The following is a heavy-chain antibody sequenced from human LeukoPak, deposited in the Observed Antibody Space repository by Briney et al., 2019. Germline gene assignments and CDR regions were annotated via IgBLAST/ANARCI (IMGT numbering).Heavy chain of an antibody. CDR1: GFTFSSYA. J-gene: IGHJ4*02. CDR2: IKSKADGGTT. Sequence: PGGSLRLSCVASGFTFSSYAMVWVRQAPGKGLEWVGRIKSKADGGTTDYAAPVKGRFTISRDDSKNTLYLQMNSLKTEDTAVYYCTTDWTLGPPPSGDYWGQGTLVTVSS. CDR3: TTDWTLGPPPSGDY. D-gene: IGHD3/OR15-3a*01. V-gene: IGHV3-15*01.